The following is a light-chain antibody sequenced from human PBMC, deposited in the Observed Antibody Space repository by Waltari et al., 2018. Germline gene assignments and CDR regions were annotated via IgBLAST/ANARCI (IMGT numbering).Light chain of an antibody. CDR1: QSISIY. J-gene: IGKJ5*01. CDR2: AAS. V-gene: IGKV1-39*01. Sequence: DIQMTQSPSSLSASVGDRVTITCRASQSISIYLNWYQQKPGKAPKLLIYAASSLQSGVPSRFSGSGSWTDFTLTISSLQPEDFATYYCQQSYSTPPITFGQGTRLEIK. CDR3: QQSYSTPPIT.